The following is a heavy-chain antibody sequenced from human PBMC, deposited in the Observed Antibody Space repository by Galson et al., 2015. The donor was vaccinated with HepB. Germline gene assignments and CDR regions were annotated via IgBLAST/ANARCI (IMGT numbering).Heavy chain of an antibody. CDR2: MNPNSGNT. V-gene: IGHV1-8*01. Sequence: SVKVSCKASGYTFTSYDINWVRQATGQGLEWMGWMNPNSGNTGYAQKFQGRVTMTRNTSISTAYMELSSLRSEDTAVYYCARGLGTVAGRTGDYWGQGTLVTVSS. CDR3: ARGLGTVAGRTGDY. CDR1: GYTFTSYD. D-gene: IGHD4-17*01. J-gene: IGHJ4*02.